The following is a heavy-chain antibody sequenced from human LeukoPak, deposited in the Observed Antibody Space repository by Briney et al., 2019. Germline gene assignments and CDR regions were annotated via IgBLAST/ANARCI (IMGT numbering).Heavy chain of an antibody. CDR3: AEMSSKWYGNALEI. V-gene: IGHV1-8*01. D-gene: IGHD6-13*01. Sequence: ASVKVSCKASGYSFTIYVVNWVRQAPGQGLEWMGWMNPDSGNTGYAPKFQGRVSMTRNTSINTAYLELSSLTSEDTAVYYCAEMSSKWYGNALEIWGQGTMVIVS. CDR1: GYSFTIYV. J-gene: IGHJ3*02. CDR2: MNPDSGNT.